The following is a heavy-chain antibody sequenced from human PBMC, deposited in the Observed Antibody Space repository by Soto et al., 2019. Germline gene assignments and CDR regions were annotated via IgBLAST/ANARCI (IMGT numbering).Heavy chain of an antibody. D-gene: IGHD2-2*02. CDR1: GGSISSGGYY. CDR3: ARDGYCSSTSCYIYWYFDL. CDR2: IYYSGST. V-gene: IGHV4-31*03. J-gene: IGHJ2*01. Sequence: QVQLQESGPGLVKPSQTLSLTCTVSGGSISSGGYYWSWIRQHPGKGLEWIGYIYYSGSTYYNPSLKSRVTISVDTSKNPFSLKLSSVTAADTAVYYCARDGYCSSTSCYIYWYFDLWGRGTLVTVSS.